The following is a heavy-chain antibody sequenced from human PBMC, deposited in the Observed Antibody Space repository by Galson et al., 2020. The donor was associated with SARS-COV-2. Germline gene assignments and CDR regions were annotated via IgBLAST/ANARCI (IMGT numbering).Heavy chain of an antibody. J-gene: IGHJ6*02. D-gene: IGHD2-15*01. CDR1: GLSLTTCEVR. CDR2: IDWDGDK. CDR3: VAYTATVGQNYYAMDV. Sequence: SGPTLVKPTQTLTLTCTFSGLSLTTCEVRVNWIRQPPGKALEWLARIDWDGDKFYNTSLRARLTISMDTSKNQVVLTMTNMDPVDTATYYCVAYTATVGQNYYAMDVWGQGTTVTVSS. V-gene: IGHV2-70*04.